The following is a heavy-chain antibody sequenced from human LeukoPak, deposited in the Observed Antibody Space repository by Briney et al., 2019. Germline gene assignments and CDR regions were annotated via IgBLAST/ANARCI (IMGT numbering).Heavy chain of an antibody. V-gene: IGHV3-7*04. CDR2: INRDGSEK. J-gene: IGHJ3*02. D-gene: IGHD4-17*01. Sequence: GGSLRLSCTASGFTFSTYWMNWVRQAPGKGLEWVANINRDGSEKYYVDSVKGRFTISRDNAKNSLYLQMNSLGAQDTAVYYCARGQVTSVTRLAAFDIWGQGTLVTVSS. CDR1: GFTFSTYW. CDR3: ARGQVTSVTRLAAFDI.